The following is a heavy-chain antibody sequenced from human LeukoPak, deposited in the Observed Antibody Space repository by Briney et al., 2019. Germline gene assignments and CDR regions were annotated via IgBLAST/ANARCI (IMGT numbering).Heavy chain of an antibody. Sequence: GESLKISCKGSGYSFTSYWIGWVRRMPGKGLEWMGVIYAGDSDTRYSASFQGQVPISVDNSITTAYLQWSSLKASDTAMYYCARRYYYGSGAWGYFDYWGQGALVTVSS. CDR2: IYAGDSDT. J-gene: IGHJ4*02. CDR3: ARRYYYGSGAWGYFDY. V-gene: IGHV5-51*01. CDR1: GYSFTSYW. D-gene: IGHD3-10*01.